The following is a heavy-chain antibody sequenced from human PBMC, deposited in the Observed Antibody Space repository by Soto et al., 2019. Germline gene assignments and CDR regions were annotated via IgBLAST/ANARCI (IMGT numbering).Heavy chain of an antibody. J-gene: IGHJ4*02. Sequence: PGGSLRLSCAASGFTFSSYGMHWVRQAPGKGLEWVAVIWYDGSNKYYADSVKGRFTISRDNSKNTLYLQMNSLRAEDTAVYYCARQRNWNYSGEATYNIDYWGQGTLVTVSS. CDR2: IWYDGSNK. V-gene: IGHV3-33*01. CDR3: ARQRNWNYSGEATYNIDY. D-gene: IGHD1-7*01. CDR1: GFTFSSYG.